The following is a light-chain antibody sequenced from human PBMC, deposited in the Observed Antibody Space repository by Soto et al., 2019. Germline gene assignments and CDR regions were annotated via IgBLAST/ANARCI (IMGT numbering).Light chain of an antibody. J-gene: IGKJ4*01. CDR1: QDIATY. CDR2: DAS. CDR3: QQLSRYPLT. V-gene: IGKV1-33*01. Sequence: DIQMTQSPSSLSASVGNRVTITCQASQDIATYLNWYQQKPGKAPNLLIYDASNLETGVPSRFSGGGSGTHFTFTISNLQPEDIATYYCQQLSRYPLTFGGGTKVDIK.